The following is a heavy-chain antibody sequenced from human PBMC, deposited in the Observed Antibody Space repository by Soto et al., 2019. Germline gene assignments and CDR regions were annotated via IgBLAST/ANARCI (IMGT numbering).Heavy chain of an antibody. V-gene: IGHV3-74*01. CDR3: ARLKEVRPSHAYYAVSLDV. J-gene: IGHJ6*02. CDR2: IDTDGGIR. D-gene: IGHD3-22*01. Sequence: PGGSLRLSCAASGFAFSSYWMHWVRQAPGKGLVWVSRIDTDGGIRTYADSVKGRFIVSRDNAKNTLSLQMNSLRAEDTAVYYCARLKEVRPSHAYYAVSLDVWGQGTTVTVSS. CDR1: GFAFSSYW.